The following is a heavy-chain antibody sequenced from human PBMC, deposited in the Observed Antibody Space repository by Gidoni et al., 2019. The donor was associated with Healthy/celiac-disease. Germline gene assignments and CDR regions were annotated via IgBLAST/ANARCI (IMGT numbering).Heavy chain of an antibody. D-gene: IGHD1-20*01. CDR2: ISSSSSYR. CDR1: GITFSRYS. V-gene: IGHV3-21*01. J-gene: IGHJ6*02. CDR3: ARILPQYNWNPYYYYYYGMDV. Sequence: EVQLVESGGGLVKPGGSLRLSCAASGITFSRYSMNWVRQAPGKGLEWVSSISSSSSYRYYADSVKGRFTISRDNSKNALYLQMNSLRAEDTAVYYCARILPQYNWNPYYYYYYGMDVWGQGTTVTVSS.